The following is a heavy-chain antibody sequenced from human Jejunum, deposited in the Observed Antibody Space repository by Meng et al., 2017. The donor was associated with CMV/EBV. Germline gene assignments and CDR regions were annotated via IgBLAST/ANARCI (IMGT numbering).Heavy chain of an antibody. CDR3: ARDGVASRPYVGIDY. J-gene: IGHJ4*02. Sequence: GSVSSGLYYWGWMRQPPGKGLEWLGYIFYSGSTNYTASLKGRVTISLDTSNNQSSLKLNSVTAADTAVYYCARDGVASRPYVGIDYWGQGTLVTVSS. V-gene: IGHV4-61*01. D-gene: IGHD6-6*01. CDR1: GSVSSGLYY. CDR2: IFYSGST.